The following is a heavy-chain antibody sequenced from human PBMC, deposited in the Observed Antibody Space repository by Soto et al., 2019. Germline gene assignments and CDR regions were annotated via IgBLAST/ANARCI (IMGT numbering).Heavy chain of an antibody. D-gene: IGHD6-19*01. V-gene: IGHV3-30*18. CDR2: ISYDGSNK. Sequence: QVQLVESGGGVVQPGRSLRLSCAASGFTFSSYGMHWVRQAPGKGLEWVAVISYDGSNKYYADSVKGRFTISRDNSKNTLYLQMTRLRAEDTAVYYCAKDLEGQWPNDYGMDAWGQGTTVTVSS. CDR1: GFTFSSYG. CDR3: AKDLEGQWPNDYGMDA. J-gene: IGHJ6*02.